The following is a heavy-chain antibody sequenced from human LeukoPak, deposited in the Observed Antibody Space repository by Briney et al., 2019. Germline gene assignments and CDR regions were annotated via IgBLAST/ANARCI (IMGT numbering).Heavy chain of an antibody. CDR1: GFTFDDYA. Sequence: GGSLRLSCAGSGFTFDDYAMHWVRQTPGKGLEWVSGISWNSGNIAYADFVGGRFTISRDNAKNSLSLHMNSLSDEDTAVYYCAKDAYGGATFFYYMDVWGKGTTVTVSS. CDR2: ISWNSGNI. V-gene: IGHV3-9*01. CDR3: AKDAYGGATFFYYMDV. D-gene: IGHD2/OR15-2a*01. J-gene: IGHJ6*03.